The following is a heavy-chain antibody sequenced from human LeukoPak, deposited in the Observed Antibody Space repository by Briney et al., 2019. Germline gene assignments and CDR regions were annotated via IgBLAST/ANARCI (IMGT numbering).Heavy chain of an antibody. CDR1: GFTFSSYT. CDR2: ISTSSSTI. Sequence: GGSLRLSCAASGFTFSSYTMNWVRQAPGKGLEWVSYISTSSSTIYYADSVKGRFTISRDNSKNTLYLQMNSLRAEDTAVYYCAKDTAMVPYFDYWGQGTLVTVSS. CDR3: AKDTAMVPYFDY. V-gene: IGHV3-48*01. J-gene: IGHJ4*02. D-gene: IGHD5-18*01.